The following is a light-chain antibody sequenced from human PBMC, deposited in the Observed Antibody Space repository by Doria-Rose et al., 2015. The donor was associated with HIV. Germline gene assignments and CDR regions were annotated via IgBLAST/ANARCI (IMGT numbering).Light chain of an antibody. J-gene: IGKJ5*01. Sequence: TQSPGTLSLSPGERATLSSRASQRVKSSYLAWYQQKPGQARRLLIYDASTRATGIPDRFSGSGSGTDFTLTISRLEPEDVAVYYCQQYGTSRGTFGQGTRLEIK. CDR3: QQYGTSRGT. CDR1: QRVKSSY. CDR2: DAS. V-gene: IGKV3-20*01.